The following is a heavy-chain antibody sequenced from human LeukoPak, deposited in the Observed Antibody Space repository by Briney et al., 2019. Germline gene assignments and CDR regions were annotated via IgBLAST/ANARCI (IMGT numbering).Heavy chain of an antibody. CDR1: GYTFTGYY. J-gene: IGHJ3*02. V-gene: IGHV1-2*02. Sequence: ASVKVSCKASGYTFTGYYMHWVRQAPGQGLEWMGWINPNSGGTNYAQKFQGRVTMTRDTSISTAYMELSRLRSDDTAVYYCARIQTPYYGSGRKAFDIWGQGTMVTVSS. CDR2: INPNSGGT. CDR3: ARIQTPYYGSGRKAFDI. D-gene: IGHD3-10*01.